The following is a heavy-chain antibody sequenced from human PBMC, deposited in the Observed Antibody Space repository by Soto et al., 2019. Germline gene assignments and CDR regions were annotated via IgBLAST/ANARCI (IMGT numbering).Heavy chain of an antibody. V-gene: IGHV3-48*02. CDR3: ARETSRDSGSYYRSEYYDD. D-gene: IGHD1-26*01. CDR2: ISGSSSTM. Sequence: GWSLRLSCAASEFTFGDYSMNWVRQAPGKGLEWVAYISGSSSTMYYADSVEGRFTISRDNAKSSLYLQMHSLRDEDTAVYYCARETSRDSGSYYRSEYYDDCGQGTLVTVSS. J-gene: IGHJ4*02. CDR1: EFTFGDYS.